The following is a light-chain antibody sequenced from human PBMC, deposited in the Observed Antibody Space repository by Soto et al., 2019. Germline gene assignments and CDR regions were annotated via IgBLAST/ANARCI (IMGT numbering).Light chain of an antibody. CDR1: QSISTW. Sequence: DIQMTQSPSLLSASVRDRVTITCRASQSISTWLAWYQQKPGKAPKLLIYDASILESGVPSRFSGSGSGTEFTLTISGLQPDDFATYYWQQYNTDRYTFGQGTKLEIK. J-gene: IGKJ2*01. V-gene: IGKV1-5*01. CDR3: QQYNTDRYT. CDR2: DAS.